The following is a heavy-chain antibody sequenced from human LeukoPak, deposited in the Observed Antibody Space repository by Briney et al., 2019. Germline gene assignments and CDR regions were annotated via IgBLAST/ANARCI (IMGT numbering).Heavy chain of an antibody. Sequence: GGSLRLSCEASGFIFTSYAMNWVRQAPGKGLEWVSSISGNGDTTYYADSVKGRFTISRADSTNSLYLQLSSLGDEDTAGYYCAKDGGYSMGAHDAFDIWGQGTMVTISS. CDR2: ISGNGDTT. CDR3: AKDGGYSMGAHDAFDI. J-gene: IGHJ3*02. CDR1: GFIFTSYA. V-gene: IGHV3-23*01. D-gene: IGHD3-10*01.